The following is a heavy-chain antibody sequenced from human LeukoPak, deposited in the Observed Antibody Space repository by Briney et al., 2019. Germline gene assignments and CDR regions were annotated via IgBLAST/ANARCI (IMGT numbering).Heavy chain of an antibody. J-gene: IGHJ5*02. V-gene: IGHV4-59*01. D-gene: IGHD3-22*01. CDR1: DGSINNYY. Sequence: SETLSLTRTVSDGSINNYYWSWIRQPPGKGLEWIGYIYDSVTTRYNPPLKSRVTISADTSKNQFSLKVRSVTAADTAVYYCAKHLSNAYYDMIWFDRWGQGTLVTVSS. CDR2: IYDSVTT. CDR3: AKHLSNAYYDMIWFDR.